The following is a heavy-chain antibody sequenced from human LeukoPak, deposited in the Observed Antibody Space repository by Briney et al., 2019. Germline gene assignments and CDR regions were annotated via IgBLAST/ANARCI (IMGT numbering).Heavy chain of an antibody. J-gene: IGHJ5*02. Sequence: PSETLSLTCAVYGGSFSGYYWSWIRQPPGKGLEWIGEINHSRSTNYNPSLKSRVTISVDTSKNQFSLKLSSVTAADTAVYYCARTGASEVDFKNSYGTSWGQGTLVTVSS. V-gene: IGHV4-34*01. D-gene: IGHD5-18*01. CDR1: GGSFSGYY. CDR3: ARTGASEVDFKNSYGTS. CDR2: INHSRST.